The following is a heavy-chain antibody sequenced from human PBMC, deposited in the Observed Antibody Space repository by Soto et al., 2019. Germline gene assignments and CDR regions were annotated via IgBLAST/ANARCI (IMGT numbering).Heavy chain of an antibody. CDR3: AKDLHYDSSGYHYSAY. CDR1: GFTFSSYA. Sequence: GGSLRLSCAASGFTFSSYAMSWVRQAPGRGLQWVSAISGSGDRTYYADSLKGRFTISRDNSKNTLFLQMNSLRAEDTAVYYCAKDLHYDSSGYHYSAYWGQGTLVTVSS. J-gene: IGHJ4*02. D-gene: IGHD3-22*01. CDR2: ISGSGDRT. V-gene: IGHV3-23*01.